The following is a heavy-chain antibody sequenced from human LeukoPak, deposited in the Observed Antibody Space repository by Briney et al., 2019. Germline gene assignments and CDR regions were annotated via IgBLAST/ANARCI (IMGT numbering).Heavy chain of an antibody. CDR2: IYYSGRS. V-gene: IGHV4-59*01. CDR1: GGPIYSYY. Sequence: SETLSLTCTVSGGPIYSYYWSWIRRPPREGLEWIGYIYYSGRSNYNPSLKSRVNISVDTSQNQFSVKLSSVTAADTAVYYCARDLITMVRGASNNYYYYYYGMDVWGQGTTVTVSS. CDR3: ARDLITMVRGASNNYYYYYYGMDV. J-gene: IGHJ6*02. D-gene: IGHD3-10*01.